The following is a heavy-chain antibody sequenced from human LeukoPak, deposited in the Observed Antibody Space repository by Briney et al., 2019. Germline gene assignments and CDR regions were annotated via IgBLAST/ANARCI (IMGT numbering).Heavy chain of an antibody. CDR3: ARDRADYDILTGYYQRGGFDY. D-gene: IGHD3-9*01. V-gene: IGHV4-59*06. Sequence: SETLSLTCTVSGGSISTYFWSWIRQPPGKGLEWIGYIYYSGSTYYNPSLKSRVTISVDTSKNQFSLKLSSVTAADTAVYYCARDRADYDILTGYYQRGGFDYWGQGTLVTVSP. J-gene: IGHJ4*02. CDR2: IYYSGST. CDR1: GGSISTYF.